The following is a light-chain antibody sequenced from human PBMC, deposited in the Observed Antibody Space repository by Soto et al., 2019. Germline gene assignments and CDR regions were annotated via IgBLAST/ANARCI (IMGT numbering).Light chain of an antibody. CDR1: QGISNW. J-gene: IGKJ5*01. V-gene: IGKV1-12*01. Sequence: DIQMTQSPSSVSASVGDRVTITCRASQGISNWLAWYQQKPGKAPKLLIYAASSLQSGVPSRFSGSGFGTDFTLTISSLQPEDFATYYCQQANSFPLTFGGGTRLEIK. CDR3: QQANSFPLT. CDR2: AAS.